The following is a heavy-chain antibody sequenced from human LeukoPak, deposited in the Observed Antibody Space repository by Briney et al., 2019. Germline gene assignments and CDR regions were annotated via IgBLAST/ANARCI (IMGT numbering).Heavy chain of an antibody. V-gene: IGHV1-2*02. Sequence: GASVKVSCKASGYTFTGYYMHWVRQAPGQGLEWMGWINPNSGGTNYAQKFQGRVTMTRDTSISTAYMELSRLRSDDTAVYYCARDKRYCTNGVCYNYYYYGMDVWGQGTTVTVSS. CDR2: INPNSGGT. D-gene: IGHD2-8*01. CDR3: ARDKRYCTNGVCYNYYYYGMDV. J-gene: IGHJ6*02. CDR1: GYTFTGYY.